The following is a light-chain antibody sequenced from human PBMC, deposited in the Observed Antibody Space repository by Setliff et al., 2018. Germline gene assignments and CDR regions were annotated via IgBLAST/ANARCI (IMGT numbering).Light chain of an antibody. CDR2: DVS. CDR1: SRDVGGFNY. Sequence: QSALAQPASLSGSPGQSITISCTGTSRDVGGFNYVSWYQQHPGKGPRLMIYDVSKRPSGVSDRFSGSKSGNTASLTISGLQAEDEADYYCTSYTTYTTLVFGGGTKVTVL. J-gene: IGLJ2*01. CDR3: TSYTTYTTLV. V-gene: IGLV2-14*03.